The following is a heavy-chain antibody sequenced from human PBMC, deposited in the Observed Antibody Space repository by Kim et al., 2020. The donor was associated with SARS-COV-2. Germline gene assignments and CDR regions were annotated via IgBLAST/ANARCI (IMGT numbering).Heavy chain of an antibody. V-gene: IGHV1-2*06. Sequence: ASVKVSCKASGYTFTGYYMHWVRQAPGQGLEWMGRINPNSGGTNYAQKFQGRVTMTRDTSISTAYMELSRLRSDDTAVYYCARDCDQLLNNWFDPWGQGTLVTVSS. CDR1: GYTFTGYY. CDR3: ARDCDQLLNNWFDP. CDR2: INPNSGGT. J-gene: IGHJ5*02. D-gene: IGHD2-2*01.